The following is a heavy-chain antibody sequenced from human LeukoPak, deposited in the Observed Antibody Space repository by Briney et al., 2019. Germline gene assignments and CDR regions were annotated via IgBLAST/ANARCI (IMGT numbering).Heavy chain of an antibody. D-gene: IGHD5-12*01. Sequence: GASVTVSCKASGYTFTGYYMHWVRQAPGQGLEWMGRINPNSGGTNYAQKFQGRVTMTRDTSISTAYMELSRLRSDDTAVYYCARVRDYSGYDYYFDYWGQGTLVTVSS. V-gene: IGHV1-2*06. CDR1: GYTFTGYY. CDR2: INPNSGGT. CDR3: ARVRDYSGYDYYFDY. J-gene: IGHJ4*02.